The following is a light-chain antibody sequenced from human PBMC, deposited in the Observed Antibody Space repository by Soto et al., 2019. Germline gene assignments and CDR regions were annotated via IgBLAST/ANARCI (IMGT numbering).Light chain of an antibody. CDR2: KAS. J-gene: IGKJ1*01. CDR3: QQYKSYEWT. V-gene: IGKV1-5*03. CDR1: QSISSW. Sequence: DIQMTQSPSTLSASVGDRVTITCRASQSISSWLAWYQQKPGKAPKLLIQKASSLESGVPSRFSGSGSGTEFTLTISSLQPNDFATHYCQQYKSYEWTFGQGTKVEIK.